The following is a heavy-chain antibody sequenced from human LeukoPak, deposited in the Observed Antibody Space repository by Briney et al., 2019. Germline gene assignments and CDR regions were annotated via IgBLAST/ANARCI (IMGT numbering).Heavy chain of an antibody. CDR2: ISGSGGST. Sequence: PGGSLRLPCAASGFTFSSYWMSWVRQAPGKGPEWVSAISGSGGSTYYADSVKGRFTISRDNSKNTLYLQMNSLRAEDTAVYYCAKKTRDGYNLFDYWGQGTLVTVSS. V-gene: IGHV3-23*01. CDR3: AKKTRDGYNLFDY. D-gene: IGHD5-24*01. CDR1: GFTFSSYW. J-gene: IGHJ4*02.